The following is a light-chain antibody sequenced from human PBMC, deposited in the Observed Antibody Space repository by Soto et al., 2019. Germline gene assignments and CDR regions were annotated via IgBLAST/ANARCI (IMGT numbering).Light chain of an antibody. V-gene: IGKV3-11*01. CDR3: QQRNMWPIT. CDR1: ENINNY. CDR2: DAS. Sequence: EIVLTQSPATVTVSPGERVTLSCRASENINNYLAWYQQKSGQAPRLLIHDASNRAPGTPPRFSGSGSGTDFTLTISSLEPEDSAVYYCQQRNMWPITFGQGTRLEIK. J-gene: IGKJ5*01.